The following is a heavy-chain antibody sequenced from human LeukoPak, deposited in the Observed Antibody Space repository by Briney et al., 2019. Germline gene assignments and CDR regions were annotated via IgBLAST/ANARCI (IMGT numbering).Heavy chain of an antibody. CDR2: ISTYKGDT. V-gene: IGHV1-18*01. D-gene: IGHD3-10*01. CDR3: ARTFYGSGTYHGWFDP. Sequence: GASVKVSCKASGYTITNYGITWVRQAPGQGLDWMGWISTYKGDTNYAQNLQGRVTMTTDTSTSTAYMELRSLRSDDTAVYYCARTFYGSGTYHGWFDPWGQGTLVTVSS. CDR1: GYTITNYG. J-gene: IGHJ5*02.